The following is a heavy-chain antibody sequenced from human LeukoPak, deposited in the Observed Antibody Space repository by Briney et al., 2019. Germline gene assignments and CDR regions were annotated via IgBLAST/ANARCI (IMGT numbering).Heavy chain of an antibody. CDR2: IQRDGSEK. CDR3: GGGPGY. D-gene: IGHD2-15*01. CDR1: GFTFSNYW. Sequence: GGSLRLSCAASGFTFSNYWMRWVRQAPGKGLEWVANIQRDGSEKYYVDSVKSRFTISRDNAKNSVYLQMNSLRADDTAVYYCGGGPGYWGQGTLVTVSS. V-gene: IGHV3-7*01. J-gene: IGHJ4*02.